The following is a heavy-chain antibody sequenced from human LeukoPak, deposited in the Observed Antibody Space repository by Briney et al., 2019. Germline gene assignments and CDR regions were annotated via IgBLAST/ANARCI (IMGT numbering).Heavy chain of an antibody. V-gene: IGHV4-59*01. D-gene: IGHD6-19*01. CDR2: IYYSGST. J-gene: IGHJ4*02. CDR1: GGSISSYY. CDR3: AREGVAVAGFDY. Sequence: SETLSLTCTVSGGSISSYYWSWIRQPPGKGLEWIGYIYYSGSTNYNPSLKSRVTISVDTSKNQFSLKLSSVTAADTAVYYCAREGVAVAGFDYWGQGTLVTVSS.